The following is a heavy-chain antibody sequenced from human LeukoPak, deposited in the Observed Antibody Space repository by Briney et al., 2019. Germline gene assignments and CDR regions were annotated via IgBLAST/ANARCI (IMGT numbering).Heavy chain of an antibody. CDR2: IIPIFSTA. V-gene: IGHV1-69*05. D-gene: IGHD2-2*01. J-gene: IGHJ5*02. CDR3: ARSHGYCSSTSCDWFDP. Sequence: ASVKVSCKASGGTFSSYAISWVRQAPGQGLEWMGGIIPIFSTANYAQKFQGRVTITTDESTSTAYMELSSLRSEDTAVYYCARSHGYCSSTSCDWFDPWGQGTLVTVSS. CDR1: GGTFSSYA.